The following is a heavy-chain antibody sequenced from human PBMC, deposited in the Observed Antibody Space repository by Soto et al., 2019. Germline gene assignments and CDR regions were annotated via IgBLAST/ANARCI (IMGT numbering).Heavy chain of an antibody. Sequence: PGGSLRLSCAASGFTFSNAWMSWVRQSPGKGLEWVGRIKSKTDGGTTDYAAPAKGRFTISRDDSKNTLYLQMNSLKTEDTAVYYCTTTSGGITMIVVVTPVDYWGQGTLVTVSS. D-gene: IGHD3-22*01. CDR3: TTTSGGITMIVVVTPVDY. V-gene: IGHV3-15*01. J-gene: IGHJ4*02. CDR2: IKSKTDGGTT. CDR1: GFTFSNAW.